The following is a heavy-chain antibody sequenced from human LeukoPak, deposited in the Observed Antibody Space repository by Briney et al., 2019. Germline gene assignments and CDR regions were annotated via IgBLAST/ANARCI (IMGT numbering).Heavy chain of an antibody. D-gene: IGHD4-11*01. J-gene: IGHJ4*02. CDR1: GGTFSSYG. Sequence: GASVKVSCKASGGTFSSYGISWVRQAPGQGLEWMGWISAYNGNTNYAQKLQGRVTMTTDTSTSTAYMELRSLRSDDTAVYYCARDGGSNSEYYFDYWGQGTLVTVSS. V-gene: IGHV1-18*01. CDR2: ISAYNGNT. CDR3: ARDGGSNSEYYFDY.